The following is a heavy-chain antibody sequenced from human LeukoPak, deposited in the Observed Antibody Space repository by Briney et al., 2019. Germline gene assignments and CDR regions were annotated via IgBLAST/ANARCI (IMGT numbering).Heavy chain of an antibody. CDR3: ARDGSFNWGGPYYFDY. J-gene: IGHJ4*02. V-gene: IGHV3-7*01. CDR2: IKQDGTEK. CDR1: GFAFSTYW. Sequence: QPGGSLRLSCAASGFAFSTYWMSWVRQAPGKGLEWVANIKQDGTEKYYVDSVKGRFTISRDNAKNSLYLQMNSLRAEDTAVYYCARDGSFNWGGPYYFDYWGQGTLVTVSS. D-gene: IGHD7-27*01.